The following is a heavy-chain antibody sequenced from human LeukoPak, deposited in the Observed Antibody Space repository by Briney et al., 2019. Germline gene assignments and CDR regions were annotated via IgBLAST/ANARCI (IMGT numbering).Heavy chain of an antibody. V-gene: IGHV3-21*01. J-gene: IGHJ6*02. CDR1: GYTFSSYS. CDR2: ISSSSSYI. Sequence: GGSLRLSCAASGYTFSSYSMNWVRQAPGKGLEWVSSISSSSSYIYYADSVKGRFTISRDNAKNSLYLRMNSLRAEDTAVYYCARQGSTSPYYYYYGMDVWGQGTTVTVSS. D-gene: IGHD2-2*01. CDR3: ARQGSTSPYYYYYGMDV.